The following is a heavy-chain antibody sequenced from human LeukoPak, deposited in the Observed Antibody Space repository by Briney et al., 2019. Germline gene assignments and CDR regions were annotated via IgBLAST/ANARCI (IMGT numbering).Heavy chain of an antibody. J-gene: IGHJ4*02. CDR2: ISSTGSTI. CDR3: ARETDSALFDY. V-gene: IGHV3-48*03. D-gene: IGHD1-26*01. Sequence: GGSLRLSCAASGFTFSSYEMNWVRQAPGKGLEWVSYISSTGSTIYYADSVKGRFTVSRDNAKNSLYLQMSSLRAEDTAVYYCARETDSALFDYWGQGTLVTVSS. CDR1: GFTFSSYE.